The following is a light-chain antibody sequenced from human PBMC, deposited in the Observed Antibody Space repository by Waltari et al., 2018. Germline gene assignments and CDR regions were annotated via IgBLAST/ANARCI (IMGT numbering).Light chain of an antibody. CDR3: QEYNRFST. J-gene: IGKJ1*01. CDR2: DAS. V-gene: IGKV1-5*01. Sequence: DIQMTQSPSMLSASVGDRVTFTFRASQSIRGWLAWYQMKPGLAPKLLIYDASNLGDGIPSRFSGSGFGTNFTLTINSLQPDDFATYYCQEYNRFSTFGLGTKV. CDR1: QSIRGW.